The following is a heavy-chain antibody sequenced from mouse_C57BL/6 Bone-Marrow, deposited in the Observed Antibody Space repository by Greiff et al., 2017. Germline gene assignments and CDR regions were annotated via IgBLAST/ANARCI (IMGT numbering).Heavy chain of an antibody. J-gene: IGHJ3*01. CDR2: ISGGGGNT. D-gene: IGHD2-1*01. CDR1: GFTFSSYT. CDR3: ARPQLLCGFAY. Sequence: EVQGVESGGGLVKPGGSLKLSCAASGFTFSSYTMSWVRQTPEKRLEWVATISGGGGNTYYPDSVKGRFTISRDNAKNTLYLQMSSLRSEDTALYDYARPQLLCGFAYWDQGTLITVSA. V-gene: IGHV5-9*01.